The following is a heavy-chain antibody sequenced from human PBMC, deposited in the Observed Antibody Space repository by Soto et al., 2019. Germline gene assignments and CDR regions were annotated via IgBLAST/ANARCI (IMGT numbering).Heavy chain of an antibody. Sequence: SETLSLTCTVYGACISSSSYYWGWIRQPPGKGLEWIGYIYHSGSTYYNPSLKSQVTISVDRSKNQFSLKLSSVTAADTAVYYCARGPPFGYWGQGTLVTVSS. V-gene: IGHV4-39*07. CDR2: IYHSGST. CDR3: ARGPPFGY. CDR1: GACISSSSYY. J-gene: IGHJ4*02. D-gene: IGHD3-10*01.